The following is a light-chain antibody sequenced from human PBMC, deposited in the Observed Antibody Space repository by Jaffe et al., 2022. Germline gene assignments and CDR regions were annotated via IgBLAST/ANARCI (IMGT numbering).Light chain of an antibody. CDR1: QSVSSNY. CDR3: QQYGDSPPT. Sequence: EIVLTQSPGTLSLSPGERVTLSCGASQSVSSNYLAWYQQKPGQGPRLLIYGASSRATDIPDRFSGSGSGTDFTLTISGLEPEDFAVYYCQQYGDSPPTFGQGTKVEIK. J-gene: IGKJ1*01. CDR2: GAS. V-gene: IGKV3-20*01.